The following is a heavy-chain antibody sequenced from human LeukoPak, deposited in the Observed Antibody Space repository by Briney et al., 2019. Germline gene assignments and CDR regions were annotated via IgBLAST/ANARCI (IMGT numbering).Heavy chain of an antibody. CDR3: ARGTPGDPSNFDY. V-gene: IGHV3-53*01. D-gene: IGHD7-27*01. CDR1: GFTVSSNY. J-gene: IGHJ4*02. Sequence: GGSLRLSCAASGFTVSSNYMSWVRQAPGKGLEWVSVIYSGGSTYYADSVKGRFTISGDNSKNTLYLQMNSLRAEDTAVYYCARGTPGDPSNFDYWGQGTLVTVSS. CDR2: IYSGGST.